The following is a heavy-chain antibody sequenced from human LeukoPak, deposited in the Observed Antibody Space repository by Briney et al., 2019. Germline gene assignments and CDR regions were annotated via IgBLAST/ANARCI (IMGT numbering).Heavy chain of an antibody. CDR2: INPNSGGT. D-gene: IGHD5-12*01. Sequence: ASVKVSCKACGYTFTGYYMHWVRQAPGQRLEWMGWINPNSGGTNYAQKFQGRVTMTRDTSISTAYMELSRLRSDDTAVYYCARVDIVATAFYDYWGQGTLVTVSS. V-gene: IGHV1-2*02. J-gene: IGHJ4*02. CDR3: ARVDIVATAFYDY. CDR1: GYTFTGYY.